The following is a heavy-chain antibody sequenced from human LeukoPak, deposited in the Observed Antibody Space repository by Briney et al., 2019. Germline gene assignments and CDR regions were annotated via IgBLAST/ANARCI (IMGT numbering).Heavy chain of an antibody. V-gene: IGHV3-74*01. J-gene: IGHJ4*02. CDR1: GFTFSSYW. CDR3: ARGASYYDILTGYYTFPRFDY. D-gene: IGHD3-9*01. Sequence: GSLRLSCAASGFTFSSYWMHWVRQTPGKGLAWVSRINSDGSSTSYADSVKGRFTISRDNAKNSLYLQMNSLRAEDTALYYCARGASYYDILTGYYTFPRFDYWGQGTLVTVSS. CDR2: INSDGSST.